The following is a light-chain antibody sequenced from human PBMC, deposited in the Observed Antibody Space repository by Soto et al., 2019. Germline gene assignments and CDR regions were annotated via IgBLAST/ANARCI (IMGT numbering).Light chain of an antibody. CDR1: QNISNDH. J-gene: IGKJ5*01. Sequence: EIILTQSPGTLSLTPSERATLSCRASQNISNDHLAWYQQKPGQAPRPLIYDASIRATGIPARFSGSGSGTDFTLTISRLEPEDFVVYYCQQYSSSPGNTFGQGTRLEI. V-gene: IGKV3-20*01. CDR3: QQYSSSPGNT. CDR2: DAS.